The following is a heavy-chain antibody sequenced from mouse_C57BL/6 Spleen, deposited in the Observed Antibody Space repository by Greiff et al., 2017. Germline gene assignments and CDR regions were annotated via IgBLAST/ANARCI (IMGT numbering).Heavy chain of an antibody. J-gene: IGHJ4*01. CDR1: GYTFTDYN. CDR2: INPNNGVT. V-gene: IGHV1-22*01. D-gene: IGHD1-1*02. Sequence: VQLQQSGPELVKPGASVKMSCKASGYTFTDYNMHWVKQSHGKSLEWIGYINPNNGVTSYNQKYKGKATLTVNKSSSTAYMERRSLTSRDSAVYYCARVGDGAYAIDYWGQGTSVTVSS. CDR3: ARVGDGAYAIDY.